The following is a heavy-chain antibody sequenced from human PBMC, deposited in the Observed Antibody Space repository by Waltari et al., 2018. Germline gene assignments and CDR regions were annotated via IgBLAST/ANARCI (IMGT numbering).Heavy chain of an antibody. J-gene: IGHJ4*02. CDR3: ARGVTFGGVIVFDY. V-gene: IGHV4-59*01. D-gene: IGHD3-16*02. CDR1: GGSINNYY. Sequence: QVQLQESGPGLVKPSETLSLTFTAPGGSINNYYWNWIRQPPGKGLEWIGYIYYSGSTNYNPSLRSRVTISVDTSKNQFSLKLNSVTAADTAVFYCARGVTFGGVIVFDYWGQGTLVPVSS. CDR2: IYYSGST.